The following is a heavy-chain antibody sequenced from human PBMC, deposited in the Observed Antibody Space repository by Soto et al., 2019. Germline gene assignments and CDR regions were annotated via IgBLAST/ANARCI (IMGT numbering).Heavy chain of an antibody. CDR1: GGSISSGSSY. V-gene: IGHV4-39*02. J-gene: IGHJ6*03. CDR3: ARGPYYDLIWNYYYMDV. CDR2: MYYSGST. Sequence: SETLSLTCTVSGGSISSGSSYWGWIRQPPGKGLEWIGYMYYSGSTNYNPSLKSRVTISVDTSKNHFSLRLTSVTAADTAVYYCARGPYYDLIWNYYYMDVWGKGTTVTVSS. D-gene: IGHD3-16*01.